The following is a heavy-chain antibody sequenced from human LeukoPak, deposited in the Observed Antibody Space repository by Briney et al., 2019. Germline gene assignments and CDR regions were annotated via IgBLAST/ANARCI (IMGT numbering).Heavy chain of an antibody. J-gene: IGHJ4*02. V-gene: IGHV4-30-2*01. CDR3: ARDRGYSGSDY. D-gene: IGHD5-12*01. Sequence: SQTLSLTCTVSGGSISSGGYYWSWIRQPPGKGLEWIGYIYHSGSTYYNPSLKSRVTISVDRSKNQFSLKLSSVTAADTAVYYCARDRGYSGSDYWGQGTLVTVSS. CDR2: IYHSGST. CDR1: GGSISSGGYY.